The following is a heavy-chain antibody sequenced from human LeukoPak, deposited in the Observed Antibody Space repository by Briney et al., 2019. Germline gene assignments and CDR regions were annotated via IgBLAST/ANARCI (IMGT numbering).Heavy chain of an antibody. D-gene: IGHD6-13*01. CDR1: GFPFSSCT. Sequence: GGSLRLSCAASGFPFSSCTMNWVRRAPGKGLQWVSSISSSSSYIYYADSLKGRFTISRDNAKNSLYLQMNSLRAEDTAVYYCARDPIVAAETDYWGQGTLVTVSS. V-gene: IGHV3-21*04. J-gene: IGHJ4*02. CDR2: ISSSSSYI. CDR3: ARDPIVAAETDY.